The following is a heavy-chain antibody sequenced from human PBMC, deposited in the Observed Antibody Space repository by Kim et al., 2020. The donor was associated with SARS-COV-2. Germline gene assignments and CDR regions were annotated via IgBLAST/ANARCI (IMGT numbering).Heavy chain of an antibody. J-gene: IGHJ3*02. Sequence: DSVKGRFTISRDNRKDALYLQMNSLSTEDTALYYCAKDMGRVGDDAFDIWGQGTMVTVSS. CDR3: AKDMGRVGDDAFDI. D-gene: IGHD1-26*01. V-gene: IGHV3-43*01.